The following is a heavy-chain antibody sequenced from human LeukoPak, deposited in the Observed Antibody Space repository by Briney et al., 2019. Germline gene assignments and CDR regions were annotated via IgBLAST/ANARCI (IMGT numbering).Heavy chain of an antibody. CDR2: IYSTGTT. Sequence: PSETLSLTCSVSDTSINTYYWSWIRQPAGKGLEWIGHIYSTGTTNYNPSLKSRVTMSIDTSKNQFSLNLGSVTAADTAVYYCARLSLKVLEWSPTKGKETHYFDYWGQGTLVTVSS. D-gene: IGHD3-3*01. CDR1: DTSINTYY. V-gene: IGHV4-4*07. CDR3: ARLSLKVLEWSPTKGKETHYFDY. J-gene: IGHJ4*02.